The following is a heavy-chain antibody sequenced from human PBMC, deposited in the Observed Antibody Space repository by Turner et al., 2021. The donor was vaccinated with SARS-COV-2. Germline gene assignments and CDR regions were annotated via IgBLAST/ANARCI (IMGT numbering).Heavy chain of an antibody. V-gene: IGHV4-34*01. D-gene: IGHD2-15*01. CDR3: ARVVMIASTPANFDS. J-gene: IGHJ4*02. CDR2: SNHREST. CDR1: TGSSSADY. Sequence: QVHLQPWAAGLLKPSETLSLTYAGSTGSSSADYWSWNRQPPGKGLQWIGESNHRESTSNNPSLKSRVTISVDTSKSQFSLKLNSVTAADTAVYYCARVVMIASTPANFDSWGQGTLVTVSS.